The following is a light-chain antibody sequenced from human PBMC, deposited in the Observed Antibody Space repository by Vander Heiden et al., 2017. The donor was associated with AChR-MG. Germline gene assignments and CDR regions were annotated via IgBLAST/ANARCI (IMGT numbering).Light chain of an antibody. J-gene: IGLJ3*02. V-gene: IGLV3-21*02. CDR1: YIGSNS. Sequence: SYGLTQPPSASAAPGQPATTTCGANYIGSNSANWYQEQPCQAPVLVVHDDSGRPSGIPGRFSGSNSENTATLTINRVEAGDEADYYCQVWDTTDDREVFGGGTKLTVL. CDR2: DDS. CDR3: QVWDTTDDREV.